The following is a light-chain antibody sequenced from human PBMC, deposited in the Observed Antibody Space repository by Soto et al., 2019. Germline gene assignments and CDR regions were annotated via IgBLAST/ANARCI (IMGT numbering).Light chain of an antibody. CDR1: QSIGTY. Sequence: EIVLTQSPATLSLSPGERATLSCRASQSIGTYLAWYQQKPGQAPRLLIYDASNRATGIPARFSGSGSGTDFTLTISSLEPEDLALYCCQQRSNRLTFGGGTKVEIK. CDR3: QQRSNRLT. V-gene: IGKV3-11*01. J-gene: IGKJ4*01. CDR2: DAS.